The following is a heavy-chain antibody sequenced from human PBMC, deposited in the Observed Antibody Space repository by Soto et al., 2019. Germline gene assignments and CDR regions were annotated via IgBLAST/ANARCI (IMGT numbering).Heavy chain of an antibody. Sequence: PSETLSLTCTVSGGSISSYYWSWIRQPPGKGLEWIGYIYYSGSTNYNPSLKSRVTISVDTSKNQFSLKLSSVTAADTAVYYCARETYYDFWSGYSPLSWFDPWGQGTLVTAPQ. CDR3: ARETYYDFWSGYSPLSWFDP. D-gene: IGHD3-3*01. CDR2: IYYSGST. CDR1: GGSISSYY. V-gene: IGHV4-59*01. J-gene: IGHJ5*02.